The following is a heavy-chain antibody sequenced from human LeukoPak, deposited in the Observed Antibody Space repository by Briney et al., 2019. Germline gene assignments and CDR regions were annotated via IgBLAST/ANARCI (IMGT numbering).Heavy chain of an antibody. Sequence: SETLSLTCTVSGGSISSYYWSWIRQPPGKGLEWIGYIYYSGSTNYNPSLKSRVTISVDTSKNQFSLKLSSVTAADTAVYYCARPADGQYYDFWSGYSSWGQGTLVTVSS. CDR1: GGSISSYY. D-gene: IGHD3-3*01. CDR2: IYYSGST. J-gene: IGHJ5*02. CDR3: ARPADGQYYDFWSGYSS. V-gene: IGHV4-59*08.